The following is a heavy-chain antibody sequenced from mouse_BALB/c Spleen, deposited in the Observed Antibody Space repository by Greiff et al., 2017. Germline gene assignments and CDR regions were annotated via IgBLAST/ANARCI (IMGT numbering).Heavy chain of an antibody. Sequence: QVQLQQSGPELVKPGASVKISCKASGYAFSSSWKNWVKQRPGQGLEWIGRIYPGDGDTNYNGKFKGKATLTADKSSSTAYMQLSSLTSVDSAVYFCARNGYYWYFDVWGAGTTVTVSS. V-gene: IGHV1-82*01. CDR3: ARNGYYWYFDV. D-gene: IGHD2-2*01. J-gene: IGHJ1*01. CDR1: GYAFSSSW. CDR2: IYPGDGDT.